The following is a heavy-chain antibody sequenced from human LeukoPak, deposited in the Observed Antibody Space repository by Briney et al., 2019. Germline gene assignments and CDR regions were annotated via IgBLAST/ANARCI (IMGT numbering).Heavy chain of an antibody. CDR1: GGSISSDY. CDR2: INHSGST. CDR3: ARQRYYYDSSGYYYPPYYYYYYMDV. J-gene: IGHJ6*03. Sequence: SETLSLTCTVSGGSISSDYWSWIRQPPGKGLEWIGEINHSGSTNYNPSLTSRVTISVDTSKNQFSLKLSSVTAADTAVYYCARQRYYYDSSGYYYPPYYYYYYMDVWGKGTTVTISS. D-gene: IGHD3-22*01. V-gene: IGHV4-34*01.